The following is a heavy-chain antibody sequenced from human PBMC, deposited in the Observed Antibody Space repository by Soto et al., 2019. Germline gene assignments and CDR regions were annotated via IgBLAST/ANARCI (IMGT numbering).Heavy chain of an antibody. CDR1: GGSISSSSYY. J-gene: IGHJ4*02. Sequence: PSETLSLTCTVSGGSISSSSYYWGWIRQPPGKGLEWIGSIYYSGSTYYNPSLKSRVTISVDTSKNQFSLKLSSVTAADTAVYYCARLCVYSSGWYLEYYFDYWGQGTLVTVPQ. CDR2: IYYSGST. D-gene: IGHD6-19*01. CDR3: ARLCVYSSGWYLEYYFDY. V-gene: IGHV4-39*01.